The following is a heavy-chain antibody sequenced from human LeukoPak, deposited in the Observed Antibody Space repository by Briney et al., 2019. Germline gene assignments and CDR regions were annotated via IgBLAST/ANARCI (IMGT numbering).Heavy chain of an antibody. Sequence: PGGSLRLSCVGSGFSFISVWLNWVRQPPGKGLEWIGEINHSGSTNYNPSPKSRVTISVDTSKNQFSLKLSSVTAADTAVYYCARVVAAAGTSTYYYYYGMDVWGQGTTVTVSS. CDR1: GFSFISVW. CDR3: ARVVAAAGTSTYYYYYGMDV. V-gene: IGHV4-34*01. J-gene: IGHJ6*02. D-gene: IGHD6-13*01. CDR2: INHSGST.